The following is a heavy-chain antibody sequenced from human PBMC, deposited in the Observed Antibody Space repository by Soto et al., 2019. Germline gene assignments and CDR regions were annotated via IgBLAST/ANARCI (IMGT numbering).Heavy chain of an antibody. V-gene: IGHV3-23*01. CDR3: TNNALQVAVAGPIWFDP. CDR2: ISGSGGST. Sequence: PGGSLRLSCAASGFTFSNYAMNWGRQAPGKGLEWVSAISGSGGSTYYADSVKGRFTISRDNSKNTLYVQMNSLRAEDTAVYYCTNNALQVAVAGPIWFDPRGQGTLVTVSS. CDR1: GFTFSNYA. D-gene: IGHD6-19*01. J-gene: IGHJ5*02.